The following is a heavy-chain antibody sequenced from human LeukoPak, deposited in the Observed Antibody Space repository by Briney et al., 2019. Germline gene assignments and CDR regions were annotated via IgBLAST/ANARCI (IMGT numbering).Heavy chain of an antibody. CDR1: GFTXARSA. CDR2: IVFANGNT. Sequence: GTSLKVSCKASGFTXARSAVQWVRQARGQRPEWIGWIVFANGNTNYAQKFQERLTITRDMSTSTAYMELSSLRSEDTAVYYCAAEDDFLTGYYDFDYWGQGTVVTISS. CDR3: AAEDDFLTGYYDFDY. J-gene: IGHJ4*02. V-gene: IGHV1-58*01. D-gene: IGHD3-9*01.